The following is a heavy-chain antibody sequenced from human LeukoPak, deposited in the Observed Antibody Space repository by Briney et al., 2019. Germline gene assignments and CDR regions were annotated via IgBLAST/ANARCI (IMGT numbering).Heavy chain of an antibody. Sequence: PSETLSLTCTVSGGSISSYYWSWIRQPPGKGLEWIGYIYYSGSTNYNPSLKSRVTISVDTSKNQFSLKLSSVTAADTAVYYCARHSGYSYGIGYWGQGTLVTVSS. D-gene: IGHD5-18*01. CDR1: GGSISSYY. CDR3: ARHSGYSYGIGY. J-gene: IGHJ4*02. V-gene: IGHV4-59*08. CDR2: IYYSGST.